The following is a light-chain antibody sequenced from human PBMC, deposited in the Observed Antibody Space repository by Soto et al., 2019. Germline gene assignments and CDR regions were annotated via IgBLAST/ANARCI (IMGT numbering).Light chain of an antibody. CDR1: QGIGDT. Sequence: VMRQSPATLSISHGEGATLYCRASQGIGDTLAWYQHKPGQTPRLLIYDTSTRATGVPTRFSGSRSGAEFTLTINSLQSEDFAVYYCQPYNNWPLTLAGGTKVDIK. J-gene: IGKJ4*01. CDR2: DTS. V-gene: IGKV3-15*01. CDR3: QPYNNWPLT.